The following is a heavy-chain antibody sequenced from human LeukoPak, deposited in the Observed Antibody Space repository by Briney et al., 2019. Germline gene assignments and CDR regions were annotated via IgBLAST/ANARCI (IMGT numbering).Heavy chain of an antibody. CDR2: ISGSGGST. J-gene: IGHJ4*02. CDR3: AKRGVVIRVILVGFHKEAYYFDS. D-gene: IGHD3-22*01. CDR1: GFTFSSYA. V-gene: IGHV3-23*01. Sequence: PGGSLRLSCAASGFTFSSYAMSWVRQAPGKGLEWVPAISGSGGSTYYADSVKGRSTISRDNPKNTLYLQMNSLRAEDTAVYFCAKRGVVIRVILVGFHKEAYYFDSWGQGALVTVSS.